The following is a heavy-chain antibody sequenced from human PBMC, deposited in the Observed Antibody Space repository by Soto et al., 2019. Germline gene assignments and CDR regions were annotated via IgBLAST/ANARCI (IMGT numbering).Heavy chain of an antibody. J-gene: IGHJ3*02. CDR1: GFTFSSYG. V-gene: IGHV3-33*01. CDR3: ASGYCSGGSCYFNDDFDI. D-gene: IGHD2-15*01. CDR2: IWYDGSNK. Sequence: GGSLRLSCAASGFTFSSYGMHWVRQAPGKGLEWVAVIWYDGSNKYYADSVKGRFTISRDNSKNTLYLQMNSLRAEDTAVYYCASGYCSGGSCYFNDDFDIWGQGTMVTVSS.